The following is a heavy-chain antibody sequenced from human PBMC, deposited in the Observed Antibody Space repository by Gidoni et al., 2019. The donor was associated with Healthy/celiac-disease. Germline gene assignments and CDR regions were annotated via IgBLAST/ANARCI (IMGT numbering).Heavy chain of an antibody. V-gene: IGHV4-59*08. CDR1: GGSISSYY. CDR3: ARLSGSYSAHVAFDI. D-gene: IGHD1-26*01. J-gene: IGHJ3*02. Sequence: QVQLQESGPGLVKPSETLSLTCTVSGGSISSYYWSWIRQPPGKGLEWIGYIYYSGSTNYNPSLKSRVTISVDTSKNQFSLKLSSVTAADTAVYYCARLSGSYSAHVAFDIWGQGTMVTVSS. CDR2: IYYSGST.